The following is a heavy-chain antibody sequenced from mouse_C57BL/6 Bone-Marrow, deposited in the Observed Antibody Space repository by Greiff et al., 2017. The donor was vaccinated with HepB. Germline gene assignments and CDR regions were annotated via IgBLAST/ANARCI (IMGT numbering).Heavy chain of an antibody. D-gene: IGHD4-1*01. V-gene: IGHV5-2*01. CDR3: ARHGKLGPWWYFDV. Sequence: EVNVVESGGGLVQPGESLKLSCESNEYEFPSHDMSWVRKTPEKRLELVAAINSDGGSTYYPDTMERRFIISRDNTKKTLYLQMSSLRSEDTALYYCARHGKLGPWWYFDVWGTGTTVTVSS. CDR1: EYEFPSHD. CDR2: INSDGGST. J-gene: IGHJ1*03.